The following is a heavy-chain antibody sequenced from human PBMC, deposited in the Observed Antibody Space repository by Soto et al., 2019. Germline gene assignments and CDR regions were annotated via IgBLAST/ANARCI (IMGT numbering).Heavy chain of an antibody. CDR2: IYSGGST. V-gene: IGHV4-31*03. Sequence: TLSLTCTVSGGSISSGGYYWSWIRQHPGKGLEYIGNIYSGGSTHYSPSLKSRVTISLDTSKNQFSLKLISVTAADTAVYYCARNREFDFWTGQNWFDPWGQGTPVTVSS. CDR3: ARNREFDFWTGQNWFDP. J-gene: IGHJ5*02. CDR1: GGSISSGGYY. D-gene: IGHD3-3*01.